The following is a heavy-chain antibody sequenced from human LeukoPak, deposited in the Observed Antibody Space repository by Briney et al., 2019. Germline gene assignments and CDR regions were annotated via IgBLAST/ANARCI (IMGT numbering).Heavy chain of an antibody. CDR1: GFTFSSYW. CDR3: ARGTYSSGWGRNYYYGMDV. D-gene: IGHD6-19*01. J-gene: IGHJ6*02. V-gene: IGHV3-7*01. Sequence: PGGSLRLSCAASGFTFSSYWMSWVRQAPGKGLEWVANIKQDGSEKYYVDSVKGRFTISRDNTKNSLYLQMHSLRAEDTAVYYCARGTYSSGWGRNYYYGMDVWGQGTTVTVSS. CDR2: IKQDGSEK.